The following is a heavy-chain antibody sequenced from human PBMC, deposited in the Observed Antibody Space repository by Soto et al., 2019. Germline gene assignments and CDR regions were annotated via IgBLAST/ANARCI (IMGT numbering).Heavy chain of an antibody. J-gene: IGHJ6*02. CDR1: GYSFSNYW. D-gene: IGHD2-15*01. CDR3: ARHRYCSGGSCYYKNYYYGMDV. Sequence: GESLKISCKGSGYSFSNYWIGWVRQMPGKGLEWMGIIYPGDSDTRYSPSFQGQVTISADKSISTAYLQWSSLKASDTAMYYCARHRYCSGGSCYYKNYYYGMDVWGQGTTVTVSS. V-gene: IGHV5-51*01. CDR2: IYPGDSDT.